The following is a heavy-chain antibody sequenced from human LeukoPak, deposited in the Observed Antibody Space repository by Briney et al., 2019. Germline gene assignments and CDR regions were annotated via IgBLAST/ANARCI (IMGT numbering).Heavy chain of an antibody. CDR1: GFTFSAYA. V-gene: IGHV3-30*04. CDR3: SRDYSGSGSYYSPFDY. D-gene: IGHD3-10*01. J-gene: IGHJ4*02. Sequence: GGSLRLSCAASGFTFSAYAMHWVRQAPGKGLKWLAVISYDGSNNYYADSVKGRFTISRDNSKNTLYLQMNSLRAEDTAVYYCSRDYSGSGSYYSPFDYWGQGTLVTVSS. CDR2: ISYDGSNN.